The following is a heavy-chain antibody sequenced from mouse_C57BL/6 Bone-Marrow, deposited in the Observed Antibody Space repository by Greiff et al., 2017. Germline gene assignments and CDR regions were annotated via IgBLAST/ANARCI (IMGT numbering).Heavy chain of an antibody. Sequence: EVQLQESGGGLVQPGGSLSLSCAASGFTFTDYYMSWVRQPPGKALEWLGFIRNKANGYTTEYSASVKGRFTISRDNSQSILYLQMNALRVEDSATYYCARYMANYYGNFYAMDYWGQGTSVTVSS. CDR2: IRNKANGYTT. D-gene: IGHD2-1*01. CDR3: ARYMANYYGNFYAMDY. V-gene: IGHV7-3*01. J-gene: IGHJ4*01. CDR1: GFTFTDYY.